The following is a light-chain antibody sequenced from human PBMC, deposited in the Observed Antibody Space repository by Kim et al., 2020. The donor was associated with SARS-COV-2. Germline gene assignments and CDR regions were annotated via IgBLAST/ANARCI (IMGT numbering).Light chain of an antibody. V-gene: IGLV3-19*01. CDR3: NSRDSSGNQPVV. CDR1: SLRSYY. CDR2: GKN. Sequence: SSELTQDPAVSVALGQTVRITCQGDSLRSYYASWYQQKPGQAPVLVIYGKNNRPSGIPDRFSGSSSGNTASLTITGAQAEDEADYYCNSRDSSGNQPVVF. J-gene: IGLJ2*01.